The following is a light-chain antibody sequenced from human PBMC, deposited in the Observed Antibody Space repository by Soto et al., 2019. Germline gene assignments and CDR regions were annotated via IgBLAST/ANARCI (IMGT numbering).Light chain of an antibody. V-gene: IGKV3-20*01. CDR3: QQYGSSPGT. CDR1: QSVSSSY. Sequence: EIVLTQSPGTLSLSPGERATLSCRASQSVSSSYLAWYQQKPGQAPRLLIYGASSRATGIPERFSGSGSGTDFTLTIIRLEPEDFEVYYCQQYGSSPGTFGQGSKVDIK. J-gene: IGKJ1*01. CDR2: GAS.